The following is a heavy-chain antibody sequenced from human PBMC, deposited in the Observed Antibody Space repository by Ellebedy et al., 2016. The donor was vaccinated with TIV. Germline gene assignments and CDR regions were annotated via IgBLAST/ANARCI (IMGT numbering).Heavy chain of an antibody. Sequence: ASVKVSCXAAGYTFTDYYMHWVRQAPGQGLEWMGWINPNSGGTNYAQKFQGRVTMTRDTSISTAYMELSRLRSDDTAVYYCATYDSSGWWFDPWGQGTLVTVSS. D-gene: IGHD3-22*01. V-gene: IGHV1-2*02. J-gene: IGHJ5*02. CDR3: ATYDSSGWWFDP. CDR1: GYTFTDYY. CDR2: INPNSGGT.